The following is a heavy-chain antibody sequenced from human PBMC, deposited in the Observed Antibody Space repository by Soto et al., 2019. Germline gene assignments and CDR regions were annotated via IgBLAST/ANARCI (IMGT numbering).Heavy chain of an antibody. V-gene: IGHV3-21*01. Sequence: GWSLRLSCAASGFTFSSYSMNWVRQAPGKGLEWVSSISSSSSYIYYADSVKGRFTISRDNAKNSLYLQMNSLRAEDTAVYYCARDAPSIVVVPAAMLNWFDPWGQGTLVTVSS. CDR1: GFTFSSYS. CDR3: ARDAPSIVVVPAAMLNWFDP. D-gene: IGHD2-2*01. CDR2: ISSSSSYI. J-gene: IGHJ5*02.